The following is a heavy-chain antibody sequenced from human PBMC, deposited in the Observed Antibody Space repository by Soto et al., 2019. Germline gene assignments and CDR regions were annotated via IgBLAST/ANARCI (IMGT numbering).Heavy chain of an antibody. Sequence: QVQLVQCGAGVKKPGASVKVAGKASGYSFTNYAVGWMLKDPGQGLEWMGWISTFNGNTNYAQKFHGRVTMTTDTSTNTAYMELRSPRSDDTAVYYCARRYYYHSSGLYYFDYWGQGTLVTVSS. CDR2: ISTFNGNT. CDR1: GYSFTNYA. V-gene: IGHV1-18*01. J-gene: IGHJ4*02. D-gene: IGHD3-22*01. CDR3: ARRYYYHSSGLYYFDY.